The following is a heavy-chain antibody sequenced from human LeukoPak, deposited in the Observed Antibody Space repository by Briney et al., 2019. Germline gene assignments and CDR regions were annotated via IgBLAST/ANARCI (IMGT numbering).Heavy chain of an antibody. CDR1: GYTFTSYD. Sequence: ASVKVSCKASGYTFTSYDINWVRQATGQGLERMGWMNPNSGNTGYAQKFQGRVTMTRNTSISTAYMELSSLRSEDTAVYYCARASRRAAAGLGRYFDYWGQGTLVTVSS. CDR2: MNPNSGNT. CDR3: ARASRRAAAGLGRYFDY. D-gene: IGHD6-13*01. J-gene: IGHJ4*02. V-gene: IGHV1-8*01.